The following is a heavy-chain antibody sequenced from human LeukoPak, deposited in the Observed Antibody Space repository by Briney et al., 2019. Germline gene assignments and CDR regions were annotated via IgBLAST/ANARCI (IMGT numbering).Heavy chain of an antibody. CDR1: GGSFSGYY. CDR2: ISHSGSI. D-gene: IGHD2-15*01. CDR3: ARVLHCSGGSCYFYFDY. V-gene: IGHV4-34*01. J-gene: IGHJ4*02. Sequence: KPSETLSLTCGVYGGSFSGYYWGWIRQPPGKGLEWIGEISHSGSISYTPSLKSRVTISLDTSKNQFSLRLTSVTAADTAVYYCARVLHCSGGSCYFYFDYWGQGTLVTVSS.